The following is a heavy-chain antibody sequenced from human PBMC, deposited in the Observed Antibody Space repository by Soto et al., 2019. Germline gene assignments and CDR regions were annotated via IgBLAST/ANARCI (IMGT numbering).Heavy chain of an antibody. CDR3: AKGASYYYDSSGYYAY. J-gene: IGHJ4*02. D-gene: IGHD3-22*01. CDR2: VSGSGGST. V-gene: IGHV3-23*01. Sequence: PGGPLRLSCAASGFTFSNYAMSWVRQAPGKGLEWVSAVSGSGGSTFYAGSVKGRFTISRDNSKNTLSPQMNSLRAEDTAVYYCAKGASYYYDSSGYYAYWGQGTLVTVSS. CDR1: GFTFSNYA.